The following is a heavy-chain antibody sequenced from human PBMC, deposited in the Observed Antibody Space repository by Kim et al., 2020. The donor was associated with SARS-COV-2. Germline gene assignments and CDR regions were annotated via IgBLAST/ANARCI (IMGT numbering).Heavy chain of an antibody. D-gene: IGHD2-2*01. CDR1: GGSFSGYY. V-gene: IGHV4-34*01. CDR2: INHSGST. Sequence: SETLSLTCAVYGGSFSGYYWSWIRQPPGKGLEWIGEINHSGSTNYNPSLKSRVTISVDTSKNQFSLKLSSVTAADTAVYYCARFDAGPRPGGMDVWGQGTTVTVSS. J-gene: IGHJ6*02. CDR3: ARFDAGPRPGGMDV.